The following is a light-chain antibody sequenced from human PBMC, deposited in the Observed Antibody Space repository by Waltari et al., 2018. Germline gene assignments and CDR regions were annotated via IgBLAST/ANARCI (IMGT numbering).Light chain of an antibody. CDR3: QSAASSGTHVV. CDR2: KDS. Sequence: YELTQPHSVSVSPGQTARITCSGDALSKQYAYWYQQKPGQAPGLVGCKDSGRPSGIPERVSGSSSWTTVTLTITGVQAEDEADYYCQSAASSGTHVVFGGGTKLTVL. J-gene: IGLJ2*01. CDR1: ALSKQY. V-gene: IGLV3-25*03.